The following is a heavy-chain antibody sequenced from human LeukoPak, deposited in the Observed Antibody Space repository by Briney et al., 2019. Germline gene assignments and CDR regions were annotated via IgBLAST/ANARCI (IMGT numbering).Heavy chain of an antibody. Sequence: SETLSLTYTVSGYSISSGYYWGWIRQPPGKGLEWIGSIYHSGSTYYNPSLKSRVTMSLDTSKNQFSLKLSSVTAADTAVYYCARAAEQWLVPVDYWGQGTPVTVSS. D-gene: IGHD6-19*01. CDR2: IYHSGST. J-gene: IGHJ4*02. CDR3: ARAAEQWLVPVDY. CDR1: GYSISSGYY. V-gene: IGHV4-38-2*02.